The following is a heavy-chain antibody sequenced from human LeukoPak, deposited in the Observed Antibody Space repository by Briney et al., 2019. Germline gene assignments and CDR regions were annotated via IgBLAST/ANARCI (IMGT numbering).Heavy chain of an antibody. Sequence: GASLKVSRTPSGYTFTGYYMHWGRQAPGQGGEWMGWINPNSGGTNYTQKFQGRVTMSRDTSISTAYMELSRPRSDDTAVYYCARDHRYDFWSGSLYYYYYMDVWGKGTTVTVSS. CDR3: ARDHRYDFWSGSLYYYYYMDV. CDR1: GYTFTGYY. V-gene: IGHV1-2*02. D-gene: IGHD3-3*01. CDR2: INPNSGGT. J-gene: IGHJ6*03.